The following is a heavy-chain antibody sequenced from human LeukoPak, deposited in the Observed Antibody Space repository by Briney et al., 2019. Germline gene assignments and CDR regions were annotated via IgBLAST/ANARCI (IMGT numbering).Heavy chain of an antibody. CDR1: GGSISSSSYY. J-gene: IGHJ4*02. V-gene: IGHV4-39*01. CDR2: IYYSGST. CDR3: ARGPMDFWSGYFIYFDY. Sequence: SETLSLTCTVSGGSISSSSYYWGWIRQHPGKGLEWIGSIYYSGSTYYNPSLKSRVTISVDTSKNQFSLKLSSVTAADTAVYYCARGPMDFWSGYFIYFDYWGQGTLVTVSS. D-gene: IGHD3-3*01.